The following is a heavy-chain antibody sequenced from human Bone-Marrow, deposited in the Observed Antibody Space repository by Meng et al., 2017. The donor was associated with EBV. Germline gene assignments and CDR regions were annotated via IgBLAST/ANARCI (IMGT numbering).Heavy chain of an antibody. J-gene: IGHJ4*02. D-gene: IGHD2-15*01. CDR3: ATKGYCSGGSCYSTTFPRYFDY. Sequence: VQLHPWGGGLLKPSETLSLTRAVYGGSFSCYYWSWIRQPQGKGLEWIGEINHSGSTNYNPSLKSRVTISVDTSKNQFSLKLSSVTAADTAVYYCATKGYCSGGSCYSTTFPRYFDYWGQGTLVTVSS. CDR1: GGSFSCYY. CDR2: INHSGST. V-gene: IGHV4-34*01.